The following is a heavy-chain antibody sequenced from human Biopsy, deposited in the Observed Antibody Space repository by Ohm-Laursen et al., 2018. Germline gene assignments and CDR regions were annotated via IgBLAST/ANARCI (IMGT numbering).Heavy chain of an antibody. D-gene: IGHD6-19*01. V-gene: IGHV4-38-2*01. CDR3: ARVGSGWAPFDK. J-gene: IGHJ4*02. Sequence: TLSLTWAVSGYSISSDYRWGWIRQAPGKTLEWLGHIFKDGNTHYNPSLRSRLIISIYTSKNQLSLMMTSVSGADTAVYFCARVGSGWAPFDKWGPGTLVTVSS. CDR2: IFKDGNT. CDR1: GYSISSDYR.